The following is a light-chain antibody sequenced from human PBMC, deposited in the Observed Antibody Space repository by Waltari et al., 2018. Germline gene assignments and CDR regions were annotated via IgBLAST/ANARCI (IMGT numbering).Light chain of an antibody. CDR3: QSYDSSVSAWV. J-gene: IGLJ3*02. CDR1: SSNMGEAYD. CDR2: VHN. Sequence: QSVLTQPPSVSGAPGQSITIPCSGSSSNMGEAYDVQRYQHLPGPAPKLLIYVHNNRPSGVPDRFSGSKSGTSASLAITGLQAEDEADYYCQSYDSSVSAWVFGGGTKLTVV. V-gene: IGLV1-40*01.